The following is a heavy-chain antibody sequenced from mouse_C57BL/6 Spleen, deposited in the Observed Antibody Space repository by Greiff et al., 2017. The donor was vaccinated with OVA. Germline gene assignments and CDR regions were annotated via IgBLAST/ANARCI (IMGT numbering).Heavy chain of an antibody. CDR1: GFSLTSYG. D-gene: IGHD2-2*01. CDR3: AGKRVYGYEDYAMDY. V-gene: IGHV2-2*01. Sequence: VQLQQSGPGLVQPSQCLSITCTVSGFSLTSYGVHWVRQSPGKGLEWLGVIWSGGSTDDNAAFLSRLSISKDNSKSQVFFKMNSLQTDDTAIYYCAGKRVYGYEDYAMDYWGQGTSVTVSS. J-gene: IGHJ4*01. CDR2: IWSGGST.